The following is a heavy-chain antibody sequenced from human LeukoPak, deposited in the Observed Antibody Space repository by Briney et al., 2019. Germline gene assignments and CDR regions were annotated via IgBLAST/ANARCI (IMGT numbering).Heavy chain of an antibody. J-gene: IGHJ4*02. CDR3: ARSPVGTTPFDY. D-gene: IGHD1-26*01. CDR2: TRNKANRYST. Sequence: PGGSLRLSCAASGFTFSDHHMDWVRQAPGKGLEWVGRTRNKANRYSTEYAASVKGRFTISRDDSKNSLYLQMNSLETEDTAVYYCARSPVGTTPFDYWGQGTLVTVSS. V-gene: IGHV3-72*01. CDR1: GFTFSDHH.